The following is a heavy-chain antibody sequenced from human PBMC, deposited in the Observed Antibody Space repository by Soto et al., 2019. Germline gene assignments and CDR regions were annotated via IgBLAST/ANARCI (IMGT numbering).Heavy chain of an antibody. J-gene: IGHJ6*03. D-gene: IGHD2-2*01. V-gene: IGHV3-23*01. CDR1: GFTFSNHA. CDR3: ALRYCSRTTCPPLNSYFYMDV. CDR2: ISGSGGST. Sequence: GGSLILSCAADGFTFSNHAMTWVRQAPGKGLEWVSGISGSGGSTFYAGSVKGRYAISRDNSKNTLFLQMSSLRAEDTAVYYCALRYCSRTTCPPLNSYFYMDVWGKGTTVTVSS.